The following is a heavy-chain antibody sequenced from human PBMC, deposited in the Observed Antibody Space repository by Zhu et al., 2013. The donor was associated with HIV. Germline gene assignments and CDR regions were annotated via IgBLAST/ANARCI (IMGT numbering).Heavy chain of an antibody. CDR3: ARDRTLTVRGEYHYAMDV. D-gene: IGHD7-27*01. CDR2: INPNSGVT. CDR1: GYPFSGYY. V-gene: IGHV1-2*04. J-gene: IGHJ6*02. Sequence: QVQLVQSGAEVRKPGASAKVSCKASGYPFSGYYVHWVRQAPGQGLEWMGWINPNSGVTKYAQRLRGWVTMTRDTSISTAYMELRRLTSDDTAVYYCARDRTLTVRGEYHYAMDVWGQGTTVIVSS.